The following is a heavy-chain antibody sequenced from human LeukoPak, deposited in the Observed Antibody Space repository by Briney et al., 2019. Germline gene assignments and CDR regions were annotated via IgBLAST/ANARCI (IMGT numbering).Heavy chain of an antibody. CDR1: GGSFSGYY. CDR2: INHSGST. J-gene: IGHJ1*01. CDR3: ARNPYYYDSSGYYSSGYLQH. Sequence: PSETLSLTCAVYGGSFSGYYWSWIRQPPGKGLEWIGEINHSGSTNYNPSLKSRVTISVDTSKNQFSLKLSSVTAADTAVYYCARNPYYYDSSGYYSSGYLQHWGQGTLVTVSS. D-gene: IGHD3-22*01. V-gene: IGHV4-34*01.